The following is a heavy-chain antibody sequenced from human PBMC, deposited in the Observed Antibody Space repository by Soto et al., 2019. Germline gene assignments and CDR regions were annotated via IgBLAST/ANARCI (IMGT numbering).Heavy chain of an antibody. J-gene: IGHJ6*02. CDR1: GFTFSSYS. CDR2: ISSSSSYI. D-gene: IGHD3-3*01. Sequence: EVQLVESGGGLVKPGGSLRLSCAASGFTFSSYSMNWVRQAPGKGLEWVSSISSSSSYIYYADSVKGRLTISRDNAKNSLYLQMNSLRAEDTAVYYCARNYDFWSGYYPDYGMDVWGQGTTVTVSS. CDR3: ARNYDFWSGYYPDYGMDV. V-gene: IGHV3-21*01.